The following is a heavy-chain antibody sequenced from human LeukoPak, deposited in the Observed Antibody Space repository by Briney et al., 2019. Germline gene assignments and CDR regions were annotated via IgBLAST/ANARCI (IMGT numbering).Heavy chain of an antibody. Sequence: GASVKVSCKASGYTFTSYGISWVRQAPGQGLEWMGWISAYNGNTNYAQKLQGRVTMTTDTSTSTAYMELRSLRTDDTAVYYCARARIAAAGLWFDPWGQGTLVTVSS. CDR2: ISAYNGNT. CDR1: GYTFTSYG. V-gene: IGHV1-18*01. D-gene: IGHD6-13*01. CDR3: ARARIAAAGLWFDP. J-gene: IGHJ5*02.